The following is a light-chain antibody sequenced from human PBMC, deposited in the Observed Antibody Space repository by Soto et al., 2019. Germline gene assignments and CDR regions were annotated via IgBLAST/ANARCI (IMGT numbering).Light chain of an antibody. CDR1: SSDVGSYNL. CDR3: CSYAGSSTYV. Sequence: QSVLTQPASVSGSPGQSITISCAGTSSDVGSYNLVSWYQRHPGKATKLMIYDDSKRTSGVSNRFSVSKSGNTAFLTISGLQAEDEADYYCCSYAGSSTYVFGTGP. CDR2: DDS. V-gene: IGLV2-23*01. J-gene: IGLJ1*01.